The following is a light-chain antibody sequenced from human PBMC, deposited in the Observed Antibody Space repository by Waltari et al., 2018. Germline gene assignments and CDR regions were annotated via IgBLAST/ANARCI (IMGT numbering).Light chain of an antibody. CDR1: QSVLYSSNNKNY. V-gene: IGKV4-1*01. J-gene: IGKJ5*01. CDR2: WAS. Sequence: DIVMTQSPDSLAVSLGERATINCKSSQSVLYSSNNKNYLAWYQQKPGQPPKRLIYWASTRESGVPDRFSGSGSGTDFTLTISSLQAEDVAVYYCQQYYSTLPTFGQGTRLEIK. CDR3: QQYYSTLPT.